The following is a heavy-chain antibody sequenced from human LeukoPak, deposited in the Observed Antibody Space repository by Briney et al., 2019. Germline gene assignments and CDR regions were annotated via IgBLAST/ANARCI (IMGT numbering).Heavy chain of an antibody. D-gene: IGHD5/OR15-5a*01. J-gene: IGHJ4*02. V-gene: IGHV3-48*01. CDR3: ARDHRSSFDY. Sequence: PGGSQRLSCAASGFTFSSYSMNWVRQAPGKGLEWVSYISSDSDTISYADSVRGRFTISRDNAKNSLYLQMNSLRAEDTAVYYCARDHRSSFDYWGQGTLVTVSS. CDR2: ISSDSDTI. CDR1: GFTFSSYS.